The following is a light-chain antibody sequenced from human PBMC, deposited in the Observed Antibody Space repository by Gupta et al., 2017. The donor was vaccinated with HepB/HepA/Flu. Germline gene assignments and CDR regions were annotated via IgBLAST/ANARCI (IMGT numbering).Light chain of an antibody. CDR1: QSINSW. V-gene: IGKV1-5*03. J-gene: IGKJ1*01. CDR3: HQYNSYPRT. CDR2: KAS. Sequence: DIQMTQSPSTLSASVGDRVTITCRASQSINSWLAWYQQKPGKAPKLLIYKASSLESGVPSRFSGSGSGTEFTLAISSLQPDDCATYYCHQYNSYPRTFGQGTKVEIK.